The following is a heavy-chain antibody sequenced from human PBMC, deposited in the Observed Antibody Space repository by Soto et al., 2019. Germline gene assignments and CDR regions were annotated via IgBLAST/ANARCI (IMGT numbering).Heavy chain of an antibody. D-gene: IGHD6-19*01. CDR1: RYTFPNYV. J-gene: IGHJ4*02. V-gene: IGHV1-18*01. CDR3: ATSLGPSGWFDY. Sequence: QVQLVQSGAEVKNPGASVRVSCTASRYTFPNYVLTWVRQAPGQGPEWLGWIRLHNGETHYAPNFRGRVTMTTDTSTSTAYMELRGLRSDDTAMYYCATSLGPSGWFDYWGQGNPVTVSS. CDR2: IRLHNGET.